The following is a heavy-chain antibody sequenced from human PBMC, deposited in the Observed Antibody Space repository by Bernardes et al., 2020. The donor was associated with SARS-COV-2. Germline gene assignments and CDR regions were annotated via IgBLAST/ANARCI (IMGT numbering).Heavy chain of an antibody. CDR2: IYPGDSDT. V-gene: IGHV5-51*01. Sequence: GESLKISCKGSGYGFTSYWIGWVRQKPGRGLEWMGIIYPGDSDTRYNPSFQGHVTISADNSVTTAYLQWSSLQASDTALYYCVRRGPIESSGLMQDALDFWGQGTMVTVFS. CDR1: GYGFTSYW. D-gene: IGHD6-13*01. J-gene: IGHJ3*01. CDR3: VRRGPIESSGLMQDALDF.